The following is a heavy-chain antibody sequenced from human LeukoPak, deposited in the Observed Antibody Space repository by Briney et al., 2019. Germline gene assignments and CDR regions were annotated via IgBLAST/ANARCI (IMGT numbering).Heavy chain of an antibody. CDR1: GFTFRGYG. CDR2: ISGSYGST. V-gene: IGHV3-23*01. D-gene: IGHD1-1*01. CDR3: AKDPGYTVTGTDY. J-gene: IGHJ4*02. Sequence: GGSLRLSCAASGFTFRGYGMSWVRQAPGKGLEWVSTISGSYGSTYYADSVKGRFTISRDNSKNTLYLQMSSLRAEDTAVYYCAKDPGYTVTGTDYWGQGTLVTVSS.